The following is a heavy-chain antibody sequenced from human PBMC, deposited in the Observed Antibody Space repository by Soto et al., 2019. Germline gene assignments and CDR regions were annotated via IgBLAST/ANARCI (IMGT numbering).Heavy chain of an antibody. D-gene: IGHD3-22*01. CDR3: ARVSGLYYYDSSGYYAGYFDY. J-gene: IGHJ4*02. CDR2: INPNSGGT. V-gene: IGHV1-2*04. CDR1: GYTFTGYY. Sequence: ASVKVSCKASGYTFTGYYMHLVRQAPGQGLEWMGWINPNSGGTNYAQKFQGWVTMTRDTSISTAYMELSRLRSDDTAVYYCARVSGLYYYDSSGYYAGYFDYWGQGTLVTVSS.